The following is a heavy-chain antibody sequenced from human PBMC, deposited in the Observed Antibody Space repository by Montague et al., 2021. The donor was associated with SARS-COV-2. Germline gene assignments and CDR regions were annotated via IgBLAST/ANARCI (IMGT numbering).Heavy chain of an antibody. CDR2: IYYSGST. V-gene: IGHV4-59*01. CDR3: ARRSLGYCSGGSCYSGYDY. D-gene: IGHD2-15*01. Sequence: SETLSLTCTVSGGSISSYYWSWIRQPPGKGLEWIGYIYYSGSTDYNPSLKSRVTISVGTSKNQFSLKLSSVTAADTAVYYCARRSLGYCSGGSCYSGYDYWGQGTLVTVSS. J-gene: IGHJ4*02. CDR1: GGSISSYY.